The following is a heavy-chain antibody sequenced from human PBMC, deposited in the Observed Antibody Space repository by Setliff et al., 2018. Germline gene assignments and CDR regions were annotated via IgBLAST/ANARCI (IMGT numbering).Heavy chain of an antibody. CDR1: GGSISSSSYY. J-gene: IGHJ5*02. V-gene: IGHV3-7*01. D-gene: IGHD2-15*01. Sequence: PSETLSLTCTVSGGSISSSSYYWGWIRQAPGKGLEWVANINDGGGDKYYVDSVKGRFTVSRDNAKNSVYLQMNNLRVEDTAVYYCLYGYNSGAWGQGAQVTVSS. CDR3: LYGYNSGA. CDR2: INDGGGDK.